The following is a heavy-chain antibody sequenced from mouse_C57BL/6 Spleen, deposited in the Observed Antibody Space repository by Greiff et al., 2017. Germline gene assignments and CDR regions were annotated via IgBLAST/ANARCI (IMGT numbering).Heavy chain of an antibody. D-gene: IGHD2-4*01. Sequence: VQLQQPGTELVKPGASVKLSCKASGYTFTSYWMHWVKQRPGQGLEWIGNINPSNGGTNYNEKFKSKATLTVDKSSSTAYMQLSSLTSEDSAVYYCARSGYYDYDPFAYWGQGTLVTVSA. CDR1: GYTFTSYW. CDR2: INPSNGGT. J-gene: IGHJ3*01. V-gene: IGHV1-53*01. CDR3: ARSGYYDYDPFAY.